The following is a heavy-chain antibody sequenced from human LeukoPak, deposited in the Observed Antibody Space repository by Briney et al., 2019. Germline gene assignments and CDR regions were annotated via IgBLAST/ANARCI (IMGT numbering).Heavy chain of an antibody. CDR1: GASISSSY. Sequence: PSETLSLTCTVSGASISSSYCTWIRQPAGEGLEWIGRISTGGGTTYNPSFKSRVPMSVDASKNQFSLNLTSVTAADTAVYYCARDQTYYVSSGYYYVTYFHHWGQGILVTVSS. D-gene: IGHD3-22*01. CDR2: ISTGGGT. CDR3: ARDQTYYVSSGYYYVTYFHH. J-gene: IGHJ1*01. V-gene: IGHV4-4*07.